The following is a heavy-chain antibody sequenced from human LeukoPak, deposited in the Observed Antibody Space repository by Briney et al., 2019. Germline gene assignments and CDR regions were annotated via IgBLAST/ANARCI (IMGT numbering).Heavy chain of an antibody. CDR3: AKDHSSSWPSDY. CDR2: IRYDGSNK. CDR1: GFTFSSYG. V-gene: IGHV3-30*02. D-gene: IGHD6-13*01. Sequence: GGSLRLSCAASGFTFSSYGMHWVRQAPGKGLEWVAFIRYDGSNKYYADSVKGRFTISRGNSKNTLYLQMNSLRAEDTAVYYCAKDHSSSWPSDYWGQGTLVTVSS. J-gene: IGHJ4*02.